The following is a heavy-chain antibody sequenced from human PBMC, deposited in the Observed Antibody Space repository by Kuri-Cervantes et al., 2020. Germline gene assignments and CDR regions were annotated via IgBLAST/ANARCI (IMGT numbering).Heavy chain of an antibody. Sequence: SPKISCAASGFTFDDYAMHWVRQAPGKGLEWVSGISWNSGSIGYADSVKGRFTISRDNAKNSLYLQMNSLRAEDTAVYYCAKARGGYYDSSGYYYYYGMDVWGQGTTVTVSS. V-gene: IGHV3-9*01. D-gene: IGHD3-22*01. CDR2: ISWNSGSI. J-gene: IGHJ6*02. CDR3: AKARGGYYDSSGYYYYYGMDV. CDR1: GFTFDDYA.